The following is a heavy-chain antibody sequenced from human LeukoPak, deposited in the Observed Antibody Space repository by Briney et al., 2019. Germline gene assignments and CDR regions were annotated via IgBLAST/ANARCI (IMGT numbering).Heavy chain of an antibody. CDR1: GGSISSYY. J-gene: IGHJ4*02. V-gene: IGHV4-59*01. CDR3: ARGRLGGSGSYYNVIAY. CDR2: ISYSGST. D-gene: IGHD3-10*01. Sequence: SETLSLTCTVSGGSISSYYWSWIRQPPGKGLEWIGYISYSGSTNYNPSLKSRVTISVDTSRNQFSLKLSSVTAADTAVYYCARGRLGGSGSYYNVIAYWGQGSPVTVSS.